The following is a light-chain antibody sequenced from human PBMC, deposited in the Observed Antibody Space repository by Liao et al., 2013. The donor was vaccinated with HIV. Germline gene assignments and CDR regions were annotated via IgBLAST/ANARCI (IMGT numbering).Light chain of an antibody. Sequence: YELTQAPSVSVSPGQTAIITCSGEKLGDKYSSWYQQKPGQSPVLVIYQDTKRPSGIPERFSGSNSGNTATLIISGTQAMDEGDYYCQAWDTSTVVFGGGTALTVL. V-gene: IGLV3-1*01. CDR1: KLGDKY. CDR2: QDT. CDR3: QAWDTSTVV. J-gene: IGLJ3*02.